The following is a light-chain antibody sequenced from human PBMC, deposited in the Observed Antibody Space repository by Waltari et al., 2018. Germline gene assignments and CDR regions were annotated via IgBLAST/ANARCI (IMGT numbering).Light chain of an antibody. CDR2: VAS. Sequence: DIVMTQSPLSLPVTPGEPASISCRSSQSLLYSNGYNYLDWYVQKPGQSPQLLIYVASNRASGVPDRFSCSGSGTCFTLKISRVEAEDVGIYYCIQPLHTPPTFGQGTKLEI. CDR1: QSLLYSNGYNY. V-gene: IGKV2-28*01. J-gene: IGKJ1*01. CDR3: IQPLHTPPT.